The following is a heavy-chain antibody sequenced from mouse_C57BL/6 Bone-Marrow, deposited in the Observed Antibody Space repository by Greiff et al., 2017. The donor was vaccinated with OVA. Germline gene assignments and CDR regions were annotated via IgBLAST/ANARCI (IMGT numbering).Heavy chain of an antibody. Sequence: EVQVVESGGGLVQPGGSLKLSCAASGFTFSDYGMAWVRQAPRKGPEWVAFISNLAYSIYYADTVTGRFTISRENAKNTLYLEMSSLRSEDTAMYYCARHENWAYAMDYWGQGTSVTVSS. V-gene: IGHV5-15*01. J-gene: IGHJ4*01. D-gene: IGHD4-1*01. CDR3: ARHENWAYAMDY. CDR1: GFTFSDYG. CDR2: ISNLAYSI.